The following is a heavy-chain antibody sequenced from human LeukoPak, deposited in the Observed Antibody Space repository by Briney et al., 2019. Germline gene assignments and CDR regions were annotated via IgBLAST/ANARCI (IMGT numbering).Heavy chain of an antibody. CDR1: GGSIRSYY. J-gene: IGHJ4*02. CDR3: AREIGGGLHYFHS. V-gene: IGHV4-59*12. CDR2: IYYSGTT. D-gene: IGHD1-26*01. Sequence: SETLSLTCNVSGGSIRSYYWSWIRQSPGEGLQWIGYIYYSGTTNYNPSLESRVTISVDTSNNQFSLKLTSVTAADTAVYYCAREIGGGLHYFHSWGQGTPVTVSS.